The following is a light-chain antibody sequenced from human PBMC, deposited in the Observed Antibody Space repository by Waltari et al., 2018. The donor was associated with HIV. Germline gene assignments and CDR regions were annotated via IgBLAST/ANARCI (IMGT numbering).Light chain of an antibody. Sequence: EVVMTQSPATLLESPGKTANLSCRASRSVGSSLAWYHQKPGRSPSLLIYGASSRASDAPPTFSGSGAGTDFSLSISSLRSDDVGIYYCQQYSTWPLTFGRGTTVEIK. CDR3: QQYSTWPLT. V-gene: IGKV3-15*01. J-gene: IGKJ1*01. CDR1: RSVGSS. CDR2: GAS.